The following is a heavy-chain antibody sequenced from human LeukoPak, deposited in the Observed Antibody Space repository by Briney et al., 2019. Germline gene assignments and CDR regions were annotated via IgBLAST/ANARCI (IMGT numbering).Heavy chain of an antibody. CDR3: ARDDTVFGVVVAPFDY. Sequence: SVKVSCKASGGTFSSYAISWVRQAPGQGLEWMGRIIPIFGTANYAQKFQGRVTITTDESTSTAYMELSSLRSEDTAVYYCARDDTVFGVVVAPFDYWGQGTLVTVSS. CDR2: IIPIFGTA. CDR1: GGTFSSYA. V-gene: IGHV1-69*05. D-gene: IGHD3-3*01. J-gene: IGHJ4*02.